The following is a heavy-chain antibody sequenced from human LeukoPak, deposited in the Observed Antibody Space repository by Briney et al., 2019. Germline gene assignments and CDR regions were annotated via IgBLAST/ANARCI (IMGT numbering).Heavy chain of an antibody. CDR1: GYTFTGYY. CDR3: AREGEGGAGYFDY. J-gene: IGHJ4*02. D-gene: IGHD3-16*01. Sequence: ASVKVSCKASGYTFTGYYMHWVRQAPGQGLEWMGWINPNSGNTNYAQKLQGRVTMTTDTSTSTAYMELRSLRSDDTAVYYCAREGEGGAGYFDYGAKGTWVTVS. CDR2: INPNSGNT. V-gene: IGHV1-18*04.